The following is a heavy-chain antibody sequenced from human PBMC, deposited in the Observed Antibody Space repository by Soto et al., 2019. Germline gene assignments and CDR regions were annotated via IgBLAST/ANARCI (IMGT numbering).Heavy chain of an antibody. CDR2: IIPIFGTA. CDR3: ASGNDSPYGMDV. J-gene: IGHJ6*02. D-gene: IGHD1-1*01. Sequence: SVKVACKASGGTFSSYAISWVRQAPGQGLEWMGGIIPIFGTANYAQKFQGRVTITAEKSTSTAYMELSSLRSEDTAVYYCASGNDSPYGMDVWGQGTTLTVSS. V-gene: IGHV1-69*06. CDR1: GGTFSSYA.